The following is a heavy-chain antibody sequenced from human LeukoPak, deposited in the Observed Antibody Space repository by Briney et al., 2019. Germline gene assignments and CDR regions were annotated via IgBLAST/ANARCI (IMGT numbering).Heavy chain of an antibody. D-gene: IGHD6-25*01. CDR1: GYTFTSFG. Sequence: ASVKVSCKASGYTFTSFGITWVRQAPGQGLEWMGWITTYNGNTNYAPKFQDRVSMTSDTSTSTVYMELNSLRSDDTAVYFCARVGSAAATADYWGQGTLVTVSS. V-gene: IGHV1-18*01. J-gene: IGHJ4*02. CDR2: ITTYNGNT. CDR3: ARVGSAAATADY.